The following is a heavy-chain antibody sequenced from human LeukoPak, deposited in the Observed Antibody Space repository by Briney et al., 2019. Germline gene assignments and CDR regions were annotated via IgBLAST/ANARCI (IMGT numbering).Heavy chain of an antibody. CDR3: ARVGDDYNEYVDY. CDR1: GFTFSDYY. V-gene: IGHV3-11*04. J-gene: IGHJ4*02. Sequence: GGSLRLSCAASGFTFSDYYMSWIRQAPGKGLEWISYISSSTMTIHYADSVKGRFTISRDNAKNSLLLQMNSLRAEDSAVYYCARVGDDYNEYVDYWGQGTLVTVSS. D-gene: IGHD5-24*01. CDR2: ISSSTMTI.